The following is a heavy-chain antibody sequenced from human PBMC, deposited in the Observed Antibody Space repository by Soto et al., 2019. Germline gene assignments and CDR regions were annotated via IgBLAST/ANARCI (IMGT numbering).Heavy chain of an antibody. J-gene: IGHJ4*02. V-gene: IGHV1-3*01. CDR2: INAGNGNT. CDR1: GYTFTSYA. Sequence: SLKVSCKASGYTFTSYAMHWVRQAPGQRLEWMGWINAGNGNTKYSQKFQGRVTITRDTSASTAYMELSSLRSEDTAVYYCARDQRLELRYYFDYWGQGTLVTVSS. D-gene: IGHD1-7*01. CDR3: ARDQRLELRYYFDY.